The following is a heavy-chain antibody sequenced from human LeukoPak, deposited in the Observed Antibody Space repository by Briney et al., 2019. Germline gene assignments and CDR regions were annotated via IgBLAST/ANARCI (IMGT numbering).Heavy chain of an antibody. J-gene: IGHJ4*02. D-gene: IGHD3-3*01. CDR3: ARGDTIFGVVINFDY. CDR2: ISAYNGNT. V-gene: IGHV1-18*01. Sequence: ASVKVSCKASGYTFTSYGISWVRQAPGQGLELMGWISAYNGNTNYAQKLQGSVTMTTDTSTSKAYMELRSLRSDDTGVYYCARGDTIFGVVINFDYWGQGTLVTVSS. CDR1: GYTFTSYG.